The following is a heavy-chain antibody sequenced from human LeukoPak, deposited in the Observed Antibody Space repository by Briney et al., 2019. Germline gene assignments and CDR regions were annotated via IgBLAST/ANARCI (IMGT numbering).Heavy chain of an antibody. CDR2: ISSSSSYI. CDR1: GFTFSSYS. Sequence: GGSLRLSCAASGFTFSSYSMNWVRQAPGKGLEWVSSISSSSSYIYYADSVKDRFTISRDNAKNSLYLQMNSLRAEDTAVYYCARELPAAMANAFDIWGQGTMVTVSS. CDR3: ARELPAAMANAFDI. V-gene: IGHV3-21*01. J-gene: IGHJ3*02. D-gene: IGHD2-2*01.